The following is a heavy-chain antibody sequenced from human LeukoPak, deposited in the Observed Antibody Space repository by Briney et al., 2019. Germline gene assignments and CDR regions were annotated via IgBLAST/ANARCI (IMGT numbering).Heavy chain of an antibody. V-gene: IGHV3-9*01. J-gene: IGHJ4*02. Sequence: PGGSLRLSCAASGFTFDDYAMHWVRQAPGKGLEWVSGISWNSGSIGYADSVKGRFTFSRDNAKNSLYLQMNSLRAEDTALYYCAKDLRRYCSSTSCYEFDYWGQGTLVTVSS. CDR3: AKDLRRYCSSTSCYEFDY. CDR1: GFTFDDYA. CDR2: ISWNSGSI. D-gene: IGHD2-2*01.